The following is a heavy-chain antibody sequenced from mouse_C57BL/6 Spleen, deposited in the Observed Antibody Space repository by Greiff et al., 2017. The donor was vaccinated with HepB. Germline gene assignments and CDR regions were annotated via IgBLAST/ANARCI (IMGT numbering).Heavy chain of an antibody. CDR1: GYTFTSYW. D-gene: IGHD3-3*01. CDR2: IHPNSGST. Sequence: QVQLKQPGAELVKPGASVKLSCKASGYTFTSYWMHWVKQRPGQGLEWIGMIHPNSGSTNYNEKFKSKATLTVDKSSSTAYMQLSSLTSEDSAVYYCARFRDTLFFDYWGQGTTLTVSS. CDR3: ARFRDTLFFDY. J-gene: IGHJ2*01. V-gene: IGHV1-64*01.